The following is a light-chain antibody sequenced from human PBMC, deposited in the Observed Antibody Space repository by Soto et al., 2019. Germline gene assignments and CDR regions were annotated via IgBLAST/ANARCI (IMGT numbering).Light chain of an antibody. J-gene: IGLJ2*01. Sequence: QSALTQPRSVSGSPGQSVTISCTGTSSDVGGYHYVSWYQQHPGKTPKLMIYGVTERPSGVPDRFSGSKSGNSASLTISGRQAEDEADYYCCSYAGSYTLLFGGGTQLTVL. CDR1: SSDVGGYHY. CDR3: CSYAGSYTLL. V-gene: IGLV2-11*01. CDR2: GVT.